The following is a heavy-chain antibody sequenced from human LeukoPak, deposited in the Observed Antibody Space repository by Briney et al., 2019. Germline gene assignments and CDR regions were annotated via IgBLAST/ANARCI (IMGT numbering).Heavy chain of an antibody. J-gene: IGHJ3*02. CDR2: ISWNSGTI. D-gene: IGHD1-26*01. Sequence: QSGGSLRLSCAASGVTFDDYAMHWVRQAPGRGLEWVSGISWNSGTIVYADSVKGRFTISRGNAKNSLYLQMNSLRVEDTALYYCAKDMMAIVGATTSAFDIWGQGTMVTVSS. CDR3: AKDMMAIVGATTSAFDI. V-gene: IGHV3-9*01. CDR1: GVTFDDYA.